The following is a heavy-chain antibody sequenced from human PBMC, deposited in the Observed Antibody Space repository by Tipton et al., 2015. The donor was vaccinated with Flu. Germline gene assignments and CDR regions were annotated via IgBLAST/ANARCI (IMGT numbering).Heavy chain of an antibody. D-gene: IGHD3-10*01. CDR1: GDSVSYYY. CDR2: IYTTGSV. V-gene: IGHV4-4*09. CDR3: ARSPSYSGSGIYPYYFDD. Sequence: TLSLTCTVSGDSVSYYYWNWIRQHPGKGLEWIGCIYTTGSVNYNPSLRGRVTIAGDTSRNHFSLQLTSVTAADTAVYFCARSPSYSGSGIYPYYFDDWGQGTLVTVAS. J-gene: IGHJ4*02.